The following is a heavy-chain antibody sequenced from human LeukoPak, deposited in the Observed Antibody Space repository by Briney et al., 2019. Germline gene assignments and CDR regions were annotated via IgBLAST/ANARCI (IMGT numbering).Heavy chain of an antibody. CDR2: ISWNSGSI. CDR1: GFTFDDYA. Sequence: GRSLRLSCAASGFTFDDYAIHWVRQAPGKGLEWVSGISWNSGSIGYADSVKGRFTISRDNAKNSLYLQMNSLRAEDTAVYYCARGRTMPDYWGQGTLVTVSS. D-gene: IGHD2-2*01. CDR3: ARGRTMPDY. J-gene: IGHJ4*02. V-gene: IGHV3-9*01.